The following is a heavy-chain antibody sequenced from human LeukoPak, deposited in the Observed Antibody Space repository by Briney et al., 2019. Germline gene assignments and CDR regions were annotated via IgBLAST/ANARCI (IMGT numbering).Heavy chain of an antibody. CDR1: GYTFTSYD. V-gene: IGHV1-8*01. CDR2: MTPNSGNT. Sequence: ASVKVSCKASGYTFTSYDINWVRQTTGQGLEWMGWMTPNSGNTGYAQKFQGRVTMTRNTSISTAYMELSSLRSEDTAVYYCATSGSRGAFDIWGQGTMATVSS. D-gene: IGHD1-26*01. J-gene: IGHJ3*02. CDR3: ATSGSRGAFDI.